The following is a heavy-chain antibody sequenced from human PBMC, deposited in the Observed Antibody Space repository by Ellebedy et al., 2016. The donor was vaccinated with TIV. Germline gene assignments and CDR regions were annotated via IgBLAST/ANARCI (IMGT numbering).Heavy chain of an antibody. CDR1: GGSISSGTYY. CDR3: LRHVSIVGPSELDH. D-gene: IGHD3-16*02. Sequence: SETLSLTXTVSGGSISSGTYYWSWVRQPPGKGLECIGYIYDSGSTYYNPSLKSRVTISVDTSKNQFSLKLNSATATDTATYYCLRHVSIVGPSELDHWGQGTLVTVSS. J-gene: IGHJ4*02. V-gene: IGHV4-30-4*01. CDR2: IYDSGST.